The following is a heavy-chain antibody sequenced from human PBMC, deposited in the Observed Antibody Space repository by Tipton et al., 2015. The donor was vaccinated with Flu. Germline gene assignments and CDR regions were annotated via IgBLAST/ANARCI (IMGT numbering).Heavy chain of an antibody. CDR1: GFTFSSYA. CDR2: ISYDGSNK. J-gene: IGHJ4*02. V-gene: IGHV3-30-3*01. D-gene: IGHD3-9*01. Sequence: SLRLSCAASGFTFSSYAMHWVRQAPGKGLEWVAVISYDGSNKYYADSVKGRFTISRDNSKNTLYLQMNSLRAEDTAVYYCARVQYFDWLSHFDYWGQGTLVTVSS. CDR3: ARVQYFDWLSHFDY.